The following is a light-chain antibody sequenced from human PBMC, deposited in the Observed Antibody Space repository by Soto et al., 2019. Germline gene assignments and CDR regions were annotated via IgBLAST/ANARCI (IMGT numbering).Light chain of an antibody. Sequence: QPVLTQPRSVSGSPGQSVTISCTGTSGDVGAYDRVSWYQHHPTKAPKLIIYDVTNRPSGVPYRFSGSKSGSTASLTISGLQAEDEADYYCCSHAGGSSWVFGGGTKLTVL. CDR3: CSHAGGSSWV. CDR2: DVT. V-gene: IGLV2-11*01. CDR1: SGDVGAYDR. J-gene: IGLJ3*02.